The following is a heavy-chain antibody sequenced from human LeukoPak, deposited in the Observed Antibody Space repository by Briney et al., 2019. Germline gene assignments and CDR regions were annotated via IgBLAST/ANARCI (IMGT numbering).Heavy chain of an antibody. D-gene: IGHD6-13*01. J-gene: IGHJ4*02. V-gene: IGHV3-23*01. CDR3: AKGTYSNSCYVIDY. CDR2: ISGSGGST. CDR1: GFTFSSYA. Sequence: GGSLRLSCAASGFTFSSYALTWVRQAPGKGLEWVSAISGSGGSTYYADSVKGRFTISRDNSKNTLYLQMNSLRAEDTAVYYCAKGTYSNSCYVIDYRGQGTLVTVSS.